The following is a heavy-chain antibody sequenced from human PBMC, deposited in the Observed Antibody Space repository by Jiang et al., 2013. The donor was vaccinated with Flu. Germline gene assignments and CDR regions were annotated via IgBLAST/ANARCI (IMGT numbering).Heavy chain of an antibody. CDR1: SYW. CDR3: AREPGALLATGYYYYMDV. J-gene: IGHJ6*03. D-gene: IGHD2-21*02. V-gene: IGHV3-7*01. CDR2: IKQDGSEK. Sequence: SYWMSWVRQAPGKGLEWVANIKQDGSEKYYVDSVKGRFTISRDNARNSLYLQMNSLRAEDTAVYYCAREPGALLATGYYYYMDVWGKGTTVTVSS.